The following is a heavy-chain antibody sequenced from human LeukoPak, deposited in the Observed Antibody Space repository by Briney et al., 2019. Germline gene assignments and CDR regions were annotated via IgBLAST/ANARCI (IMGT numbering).Heavy chain of an antibody. CDR1: GFTFSSYS. V-gene: IGHV3-48*04. Sequence: GGSLRLSCAASGFTFSSYSMNWVRQAPRKGLEWVSFISSGSSIIYYAATVKGRFTISRDNAKNSLYLQMNSLRAEDTAVYYCARDSRGGYLFDYWGQGTLVTVSS. CDR3: ARDSRGGYLFDY. J-gene: IGHJ4*02. CDR2: ISSGSSII. D-gene: IGHD5-24*01.